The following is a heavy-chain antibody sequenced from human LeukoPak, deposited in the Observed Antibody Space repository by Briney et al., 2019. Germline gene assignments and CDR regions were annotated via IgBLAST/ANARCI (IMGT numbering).Heavy chain of an antibody. CDR3: ATHEVTAAAGTEFDS. CDR2: IFLADCDT. J-gene: IGHJ4*02. Sequence: GESLKISCQASGYKSTNYWIGRVRQMPGDGLEWMVAIFLADCDTRYSPAFEGHVTISADKSIYTAFLQWSSLQTSDTAIYYCATHEVTAAAGTEFDSWGQGTLVTVSS. D-gene: IGHD6-25*01. V-gene: IGHV5-51*01. CDR1: GYKSTNYW.